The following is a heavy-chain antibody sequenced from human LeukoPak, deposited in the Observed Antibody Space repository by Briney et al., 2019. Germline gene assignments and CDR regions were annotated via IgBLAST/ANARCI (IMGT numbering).Heavy chain of an antibody. J-gene: IGHJ4*02. V-gene: IGHV1-2*06. D-gene: IGHD2-21*01. CDR3: ARVYGRVGYPFDY. Sequence: GASVKVSCKASGYTFTGYYMHWVRQAPGQGLEWMGRINPNSGGTNYAQKFQGRVTMTRDTSISTAYMELSRLRSDDTAVYYCARVYGRVGYPFDYWGQGTLVTVSS. CDR1: GYTFTGYY. CDR2: INPNSGGT.